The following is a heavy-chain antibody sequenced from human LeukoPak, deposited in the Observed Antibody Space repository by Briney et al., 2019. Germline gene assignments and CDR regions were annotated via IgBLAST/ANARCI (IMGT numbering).Heavy chain of an antibody. D-gene: IGHD3-22*01. CDR1: GFTFSSYG. Sequence: WGTLCLSCAAYGFTFSSYGWSWVRQAPGKGLEWVSAINGSGGSTYYADSVKGRFTISRDNSKNTLYLQMNSLRAADTAVYYCAKDPQNRLFRVYWGQGTLVTVSS. CDR2: INGSGGST. CDR3: AKDPQNRLFRVY. V-gene: IGHV3-23*01. J-gene: IGHJ4*02.